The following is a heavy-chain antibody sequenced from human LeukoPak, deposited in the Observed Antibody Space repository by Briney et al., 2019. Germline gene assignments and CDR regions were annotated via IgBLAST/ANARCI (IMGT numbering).Heavy chain of an antibody. CDR2: IGNSGGSA. CDR3: ARDKYGGNSNAFDI. Sequence: GGSLRLSCAASGFTFSSYAMSWVRQAPGKGLEWVSLIGNSGGSAFYADSVKGRFTISRDNARNTLSLQMNSLRAEDTAVYYCARDKYGGNSNAFDIWGQGTLVTVSS. D-gene: IGHD4-23*01. J-gene: IGHJ3*02. CDR1: GFTFSSYA. V-gene: IGHV3-23*01.